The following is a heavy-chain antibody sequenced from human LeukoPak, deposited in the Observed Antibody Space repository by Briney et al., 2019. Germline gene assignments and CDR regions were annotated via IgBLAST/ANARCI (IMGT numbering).Heavy chain of an antibody. J-gene: IGHJ3*02. V-gene: IGHV1-69*05. CDR2: IIPIFGTA. Sequence: ASVKVSCKASGGTFSNYAISWVRQAPGQGLEWMGGIIPIFGTANYAQKFQGRVTITTDESTSTAYMELSSLRSEDTAVYYCASYGSGTFDIWGQGTMVTVSS. CDR1: GGTFSNYA. CDR3: ASYGSGTFDI. D-gene: IGHD3-10*01.